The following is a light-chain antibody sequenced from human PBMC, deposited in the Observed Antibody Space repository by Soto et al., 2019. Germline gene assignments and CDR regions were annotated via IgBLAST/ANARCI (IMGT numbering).Light chain of an antibody. CDR3: QQSYSTPLT. Sequence: DIEMTQYLSSLSASXXDRVXIPGQASQSISNYLNWYQQKPGEPPKXXIYAASSLQSGVPSRFSGSGAGTDFTLTITSLQPEDFATYYCQQSYSTPLTFGGGTKVDIK. V-gene: IGKV1-39*01. CDR2: AAS. J-gene: IGKJ4*01. CDR1: QSISNY.